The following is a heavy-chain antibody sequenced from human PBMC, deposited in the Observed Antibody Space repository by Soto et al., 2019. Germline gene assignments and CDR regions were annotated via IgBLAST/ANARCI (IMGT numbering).Heavy chain of an antibody. CDR3: ARASNYDWVNWFDP. CDR2: IYYSGST. V-gene: IGHV4-59*01. Sequence: QVQLQESGPGLVKPSETLSLTCTVSGGSISSYYWSWIRQPPGKGLEWIGYIYYSGSTNYNPSLKSRVTISVDTSKNQYPLKLSSVTAADTAVYYCARASNYDWVNWFDPWGQGTLVSVSS. CDR1: GGSISSYY. J-gene: IGHJ5*02. D-gene: IGHD4-4*01.